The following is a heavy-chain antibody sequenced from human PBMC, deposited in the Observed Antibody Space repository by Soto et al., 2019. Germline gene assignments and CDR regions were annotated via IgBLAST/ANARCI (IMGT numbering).Heavy chain of an antibody. Sequence: EVQLLESGGGLVQPGGSLRLSCAASGFTFSSYAMSWVRQAPGKGLEWVSAISGSGGSTYYADSVKGQFTISRDNSKNTLYLQMNSLRAEDTAVYYCGNDQNIQLWPRYYYYGMDVWGQGTTVTVSS. CDR2: ISGSGGST. CDR1: GFTFSSYA. D-gene: IGHD5-18*01. J-gene: IGHJ6*02. CDR3: GNDQNIQLWPRYYYYGMDV. V-gene: IGHV3-23*01.